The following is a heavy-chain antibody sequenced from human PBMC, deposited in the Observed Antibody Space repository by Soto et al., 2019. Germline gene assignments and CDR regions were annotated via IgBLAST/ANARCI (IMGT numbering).Heavy chain of an antibody. Sequence: ASVKVSCKASGYTFTSYGISWVRQAPGQGLEWMGWISAYNGNTNYAQKLQGRVTMTTDTSTSTAYMELRRLRSDDTAVYYCAREGYNSGWYSYGMDVWGQGTTVTVSS. D-gene: IGHD6-19*01. J-gene: IGHJ6*02. CDR3: AREGYNSGWYSYGMDV. CDR1: GYTFTSYG. V-gene: IGHV1-18*01. CDR2: ISAYNGNT.